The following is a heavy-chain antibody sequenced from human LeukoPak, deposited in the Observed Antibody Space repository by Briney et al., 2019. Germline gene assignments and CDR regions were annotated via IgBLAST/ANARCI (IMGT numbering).Heavy chain of an antibody. CDR1: GYTFTSYD. CDR3: ARVGRELRDAFDI. CDR2: IIPIFGTA. D-gene: IGHD1-26*01. J-gene: IGHJ3*02. V-gene: IGHV1-69*13. Sequence: SVKVSCKASGYTFTSYDINWVRQATGQGLEWMGGIIPIFGTANYAQKFQGRVTITADESTSTAYMELSSLRSEDTAVYYCARVGRELRDAFDIWGQGTMVTVSS.